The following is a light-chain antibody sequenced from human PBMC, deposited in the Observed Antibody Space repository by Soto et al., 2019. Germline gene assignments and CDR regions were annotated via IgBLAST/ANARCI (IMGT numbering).Light chain of an antibody. CDR1: NSDVGYDY. Sequence: QSALTQPASVSGSPGQSITISCTGTNSDVGYDYVSWYQQHPGKAPKLIIYEVSNRPSGVSNRFSGSKSGNTASLTISGLQAEDDADYYCSSYTSSSNYVFGNGTKVT. CDR3: SSYTSSSNYV. J-gene: IGLJ1*01. V-gene: IGLV2-14*01. CDR2: EVS.